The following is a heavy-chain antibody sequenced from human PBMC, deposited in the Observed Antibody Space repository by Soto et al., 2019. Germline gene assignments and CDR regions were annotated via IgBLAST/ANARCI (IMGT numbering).Heavy chain of an antibody. CDR3: ARSPGVFDY. D-gene: IGHD3-10*01. CDR1: GGTFSSLA. Sequence: QVQLVQSGAEVKKPGSSVKVSCKASGGTFSSLAISWVRQAPGQVLEWMGGLVPVFGTANYAQKFQDRVTITADKSTSTSYMELSSLRSEDTAVYYCARSPGVFDYWGQGTLFTVSS. V-gene: IGHV1-69*06. CDR2: LVPVFGTA. J-gene: IGHJ4*02.